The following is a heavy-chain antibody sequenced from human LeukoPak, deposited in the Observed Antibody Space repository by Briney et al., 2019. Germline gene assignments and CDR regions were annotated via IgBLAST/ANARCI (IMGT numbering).Heavy chain of an antibody. CDR2: ISASGST. CDR3: SREGRSSTPGY. V-gene: IGHV4-4*07. J-gene: IGHJ4*02. D-gene: IGHD2-15*01. Sequence: PSETLSLTCTVSGGPIRSYYCGWVRQPAGKRLKWIGRISASGSTDYNPSLKSRVTMSVDTSKNQFSLRLSSVTAADTAVYYCSREGRSSTPGYWGQGALVTVSS. CDR1: GGPIRSYY.